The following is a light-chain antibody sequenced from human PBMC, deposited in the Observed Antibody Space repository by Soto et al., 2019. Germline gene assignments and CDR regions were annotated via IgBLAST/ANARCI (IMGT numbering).Light chain of an antibody. CDR2: DTS. CDR1: QGIGAT. CDR3: QRYNNWPLT. Sequence: EIVMTQSPATLSVSPGERATLSCRASQGIGATLAWYQQKPGQTPRLLIYDTSTRATGVPARFSGSRSCAEFTPTINSLQSEDFGVYYCQRYNNWPLTFGGGTKVEVK. V-gene: IGKV3-15*01. J-gene: IGKJ4*01.